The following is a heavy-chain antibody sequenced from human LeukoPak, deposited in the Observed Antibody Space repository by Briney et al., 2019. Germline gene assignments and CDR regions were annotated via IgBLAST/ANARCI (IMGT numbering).Heavy chain of an antibody. D-gene: IGHD6-13*01. Sequence: GVSLTLFCAISGFTFDDYGMNWPRQATGKGLEWVSCINWNSNYTHYADSVKGRFTIYRDNAKNSLYLQRTSLRAEDTALYYCARSYSSRSFYYMDVWGKGTTVTVS. CDR3: ARSYSSRSFYYMDV. CDR2: INWNSNYT. V-gene: IGHV3-20*04. J-gene: IGHJ6*03. CDR1: GFTFDDYG.